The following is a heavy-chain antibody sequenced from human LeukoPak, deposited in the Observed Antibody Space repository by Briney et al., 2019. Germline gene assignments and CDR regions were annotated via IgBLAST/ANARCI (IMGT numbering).Heavy chain of an antibody. CDR3: AKDGRHYYGSGSQFDY. CDR1: GFTFSNCA. V-gene: IGHV3-23*01. Sequence: PGGSLRLSCAASGFTFSNCAMSWVRQAPGKGLEWVSAISGSGGGTYYADSVKGRFTISRDNSKNTLYLQMNSLRAEDTAVYYCAKDGRHYYGSGSQFDYWGQGTLVTVSS. CDR2: ISGSGGGT. J-gene: IGHJ4*02. D-gene: IGHD3-10*01.